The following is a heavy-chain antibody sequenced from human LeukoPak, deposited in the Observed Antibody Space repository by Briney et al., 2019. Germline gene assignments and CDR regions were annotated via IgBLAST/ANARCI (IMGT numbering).Heavy chain of an antibody. D-gene: IGHD7-27*01. V-gene: IGHV3-48*03. Sequence: PGGSLRLSCAASGFTFSSYEMNWVRQAPGKGLEWVSYISSSDNTIYYADSVKGRFTISRDNAKNSLYLQINSLRAEDTAVYYCARDINWVGGYWGQGTLVTVSS. CDR2: ISSSDNTI. CDR3: ARDINWVGGY. J-gene: IGHJ4*02. CDR1: GFTFSSYE.